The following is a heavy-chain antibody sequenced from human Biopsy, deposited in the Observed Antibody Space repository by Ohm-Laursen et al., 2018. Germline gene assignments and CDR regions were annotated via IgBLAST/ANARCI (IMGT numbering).Heavy chain of an antibody. D-gene: IGHD3-22*01. V-gene: IGHV4-59*08. Sequence: GTLSLTCTVSGDSINSSYWSWIRQPPGKGLEWIGFISNSGNTNYNPSLKSRVTISVDTSKNQISLKLDSVTVADTAVYYCVRGVDYYDPYHYYALDVWGQGTTVTVSS. CDR3: VRGVDYYDPYHYYALDV. CDR1: GDSINSSY. J-gene: IGHJ6*02. CDR2: ISNSGNT.